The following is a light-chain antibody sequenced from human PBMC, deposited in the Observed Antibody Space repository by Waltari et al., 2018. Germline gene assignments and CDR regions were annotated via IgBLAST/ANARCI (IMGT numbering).Light chain of an antibody. V-gene: IGKV3-20*01. CDR2: ETS. CDR3: QQYGSSPRYT. Sequence: EIVFTPSPGTLSLSPRERVTLSCRASQTVISSYLAWYQQKPGQAPRLLIYETSSRATGIPDRFSGSRSGTDFTLTISRLEPEDSAVYYCQQYGSSPRYTFGQGTKLEIK. CDR1: QTVISSY. J-gene: IGKJ2*01.